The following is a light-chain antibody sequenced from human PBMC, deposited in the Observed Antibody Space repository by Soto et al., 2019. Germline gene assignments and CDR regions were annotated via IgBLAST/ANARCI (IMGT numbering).Light chain of an antibody. V-gene: IGKV1-12*01. CDR2: GAS. CDR1: QAFSNL. CDR3: QQATTFPLT. Sequence: DIRMTQSPSSVSASVGDRVIISCRASQAFSNLLAWYQQKPGKAPKLLIYGASTLQGGVPSRFSGSESGTEFTLTISSVQPEDFATYYCQQATTFPLTFGGGTKVDIK. J-gene: IGKJ4*01.